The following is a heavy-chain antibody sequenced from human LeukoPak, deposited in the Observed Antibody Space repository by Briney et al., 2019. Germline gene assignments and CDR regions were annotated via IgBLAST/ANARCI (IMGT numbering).Heavy chain of an antibody. CDR2: IYQSGTT. V-gene: IGHV4-30-2*01. J-gene: IGHJ4*02. CDR3: AAEYGSGSYRFDY. Sequence: SETLSLTCVVSGGSISSGAYSWSWLRQPPGKGLEWIGYIYQSGTTTYNPSLKSRLTMSLDRSRNQFSLRLSSVTAADTAVYYCAAEYGSGSYRFDYWGQGTLVTVSS. CDR1: GGSISSGAYS. D-gene: IGHD3-10*01.